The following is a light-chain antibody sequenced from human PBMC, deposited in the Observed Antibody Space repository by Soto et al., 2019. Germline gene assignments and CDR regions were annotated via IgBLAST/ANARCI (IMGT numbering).Light chain of an antibody. CDR3: QQYGSSPIT. CDR2: GAS. CDR1: QSVSTY. J-gene: IGKJ5*01. Sequence: SVFTQSPVTLSLSPGERATLSCRASQSVSTYLAWYQQKPGQAPRLLIYGASSRATGIPDRFSGSGSGTDFTLTISRLEPEDFAVYYCQQYGSSPITFGQGTRLEIK. V-gene: IGKV3-20*01.